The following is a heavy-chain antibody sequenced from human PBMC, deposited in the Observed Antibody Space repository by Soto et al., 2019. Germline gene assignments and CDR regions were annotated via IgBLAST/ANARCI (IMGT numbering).Heavy chain of an antibody. J-gene: IGHJ4*02. CDR3: AREVTGTPVFDY. CDR1: GYTFTSYG. Sequence: ASVKVSCKASGYTFTSYGMSWVRQAPGQGLEWMGWISAYNGNTNYAQKLQGRVTMTTDTSTSTAYMELRSLRSDDTAVYYCAREVTGTPVFDYWGQGTLVTVSS. V-gene: IGHV1-18*01. CDR2: ISAYNGNT. D-gene: IGHD1-20*01.